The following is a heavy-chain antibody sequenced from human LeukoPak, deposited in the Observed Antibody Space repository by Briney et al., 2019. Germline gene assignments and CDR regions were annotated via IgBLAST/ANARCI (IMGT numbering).Heavy chain of an antibody. CDR2: ISGSGGST. V-gene: IGHV3-23*01. D-gene: IGHD3-3*01. J-gene: IGHJ4*02. CDR1: GFTFSSYA. CDR3: ARLTPLTIFGVVIHDY. Sequence: GGSLRLSCAASGFTFSSYAMSWVRQAPGKGLEWVSAISGSGGSTYYADSVKGRFTISRDNSKNTLYLQMNSLRAEDTAVYYCARLTPLTIFGVVIHDYWGQGTLVTVSS.